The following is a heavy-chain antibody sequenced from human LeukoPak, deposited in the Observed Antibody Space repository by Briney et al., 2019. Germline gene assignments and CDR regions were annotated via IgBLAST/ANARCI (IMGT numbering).Heavy chain of an antibody. CDR1: GGSISSYY. J-gene: IGHJ4*02. D-gene: IGHD6-19*01. V-gene: IGHV4-59*08. Sequence: PSETLSLTCTVSGGSISSYYWSWIRQPPGKGLEWIGYISYSGSTSYNPSLKSRVTISLDTSKNQLSLKLSSVTAADTAVYYCARPIIPKYSSGWYYWGQGTLVTVSS. CDR3: ARPIIPKYSSGWYY. CDR2: ISYSGST.